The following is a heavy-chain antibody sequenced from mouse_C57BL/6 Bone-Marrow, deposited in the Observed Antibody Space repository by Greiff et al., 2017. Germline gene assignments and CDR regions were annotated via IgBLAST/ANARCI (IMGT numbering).Heavy chain of an antibody. J-gene: IGHJ2*01. D-gene: IGHD3-2*02. CDR2: IDPNSGGT. V-gene: IGHV1-72*01. Sequence: QVQLKQPGAELVKPGASVKLSCKASGYTFTSYWMNWVKQRPGRGLERIGRIDPNSGGTKYNEKFKSKATLTVDKPSSTAYMQLSSLTSEDSAVYYCASLDSSSDYWGQGTTLTVSS. CDR3: ASLDSSSDY. CDR1: GYTFTSYW.